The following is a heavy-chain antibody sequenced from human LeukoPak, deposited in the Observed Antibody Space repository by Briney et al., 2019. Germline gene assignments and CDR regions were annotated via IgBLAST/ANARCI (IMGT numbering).Heavy chain of an antibody. D-gene: IGHD2-15*01. CDR3: ARSAGSAFFDY. Sequence: ASVKVSCKASGYTFTGFYIHWVRQAPGQGLEWMGWIYSDSGDTNYAQKFQGWVTMTRDTSISTAYMELSRLTSDDTAVYYCARSAGSAFFDYWGRGTLVTVSS. CDR2: IYSDSGDT. CDR1: GYTFTGFY. J-gene: IGHJ4*02. V-gene: IGHV1-2*04.